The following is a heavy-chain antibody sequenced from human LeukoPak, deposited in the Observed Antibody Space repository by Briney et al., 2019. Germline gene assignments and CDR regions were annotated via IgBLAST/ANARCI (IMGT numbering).Heavy chain of an antibody. CDR3: ARQNAYYDSSGYYLDAFDI. Sequence: GESLKISCKGSGYSFTSYWIGWVRQMPGKGLEWMGIIYPGDSDTRYSPSFQGQVTISADKSISTAYLQWSSLKVSDTAMYYCARQNAYYDSSGYYLDAFDIWGQGTMVTVSS. V-gene: IGHV5-51*01. CDR2: IYPGDSDT. J-gene: IGHJ3*02. D-gene: IGHD3-22*01. CDR1: GYSFTSYW.